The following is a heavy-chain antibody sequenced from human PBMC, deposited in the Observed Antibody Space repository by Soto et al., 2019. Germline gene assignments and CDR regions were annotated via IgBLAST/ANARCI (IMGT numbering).Heavy chain of an antibody. J-gene: IGHJ4*02. CDR3: ARHAYIRYCSGGTCPIDY. Sequence: GESLKISCKGSGYSFTSHWIGWVRQMPGKGLEWMAIIFPGDSDTRYSPSFQGQVTISADTSISTAYLQWSSLKASDTAMYYCARHAYIRYCSGGTCPIDYWGQGTLVTVSS. CDR1: GYSFTSHW. D-gene: IGHD2-15*01. V-gene: IGHV5-51*01. CDR2: IFPGDSDT.